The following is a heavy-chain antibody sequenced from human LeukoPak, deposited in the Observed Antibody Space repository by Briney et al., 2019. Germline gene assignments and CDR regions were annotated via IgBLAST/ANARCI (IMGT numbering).Heavy chain of an antibody. CDR3: ARCQLRLYFSRTSCYCRNWFDP. Sequence: ASVKVSCKASGYPFNSYDLNWVTQATGQGLVWMGWMNPNSGNTGYAQNFQGRVTMNRNPSISTPYMELSSLRSEDTDVYDCARCQLRLYFSRTSCYCRNWFDPWGQGTLVTVSS. J-gene: IGHJ5*02. CDR2: MNPNSGNT. D-gene: IGHD2-2*01. V-gene: IGHV1-8*01. CDR1: GYPFNSYD.